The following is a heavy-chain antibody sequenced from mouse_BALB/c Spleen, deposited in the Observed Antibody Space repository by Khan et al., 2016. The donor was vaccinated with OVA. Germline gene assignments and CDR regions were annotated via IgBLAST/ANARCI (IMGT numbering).Heavy chain of an antibody. J-gene: IGHJ2*01. CDR1: GYSITSGYG. CDR3: ARTARIKY. CDR2: ISYSGST. Sequence: EVKLLESGPGLVKPSQSLSLTCTVTGYSITSGYGWNWLRQFPGNKLEWMGYISYSGSTNYNPSLKSRISITRDTSKNQFFLQLNSVTTEDTATYNCARTARIKYWGQGTTLTVSS. V-gene: IGHV3-2*02. D-gene: IGHD1-2*01.